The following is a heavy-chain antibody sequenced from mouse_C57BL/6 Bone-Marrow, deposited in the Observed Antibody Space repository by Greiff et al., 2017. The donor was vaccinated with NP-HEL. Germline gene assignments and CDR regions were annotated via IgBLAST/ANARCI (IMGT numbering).Heavy chain of an antibody. Sequence: QVQLKQSGAELVKPGASVKLSCKASGYTFTSYWMHWVKQRPGQGLEWIGMIHPNSGSTNYNEKFKSKATLTVDKSSSTAYMQLSSLTSEDSAVYYCANYYGSSLFAYWGQGTLVTVSA. D-gene: IGHD1-1*01. V-gene: IGHV1-64*01. J-gene: IGHJ3*01. CDR2: IHPNSGST. CDR1: GYTFTSYW. CDR3: ANYYGSSLFAY.